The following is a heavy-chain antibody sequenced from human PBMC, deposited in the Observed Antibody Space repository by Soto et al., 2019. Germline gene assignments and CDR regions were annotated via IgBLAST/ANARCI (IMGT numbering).Heavy chain of an antibody. J-gene: IGHJ6*02. V-gene: IGHV4-30-2*01. CDR2: IYHSGST. CDR3: TRAPGDYWICYYGMDV. D-gene: IGHD3-3*01. CDR1: GGSISSAGYY. Sequence: SETLSLTCAASGGSISSAGYYWIRLRHPPGKGLEWIGYIYHSGSTYYNPSLKSRVTISVDRSKNQFSLKLSSVTAADTAVYYCTRAPGDYWICYYGMDVWGQGTTVTVSS.